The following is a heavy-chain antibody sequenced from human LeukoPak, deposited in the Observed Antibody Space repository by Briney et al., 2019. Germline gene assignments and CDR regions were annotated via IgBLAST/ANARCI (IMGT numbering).Heavy chain of an antibody. CDR2: ISSSGSTI. CDR3: ARHSVSAPPYYYYYMDV. V-gene: IGHV3-48*03. D-gene: IGHD2-15*01. Sequence: PGGSLRLSCAASGYTLDDYAMNWVRQAPGKGLEWVSYISSSGSTIYYADSVKGRFTISRDNAKNSLYLQMNSLRAEDTAVYYCARHSVSAPPYYYYYMDVWGKGTTVTISS. J-gene: IGHJ6*03. CDR1: GYTLDDYA.